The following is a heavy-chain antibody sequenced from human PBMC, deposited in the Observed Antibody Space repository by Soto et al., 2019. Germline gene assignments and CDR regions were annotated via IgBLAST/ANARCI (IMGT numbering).Heavy chain of an antibody. CDR2: IYWDDDK. V-gene: IGHV2-5*02. D-gene: IGHD5-12*01. Sequence: QITLKESGPTLVKPTQTLTLTCTFSGLSLSTSGVGVGWIRQPPGKALEWLALIYWDDDKRYSPSLKSRLTITKDTSKNQVVLTMTNMDPVDTATYYCAHTPDGYNTGGGADDAFDIWGQGTMVTVSA. CDR3: AHTPDGYNTGGGADDAFDI. J-gene: IGHJ3*02. CDR1: GLSLSTSGVG.